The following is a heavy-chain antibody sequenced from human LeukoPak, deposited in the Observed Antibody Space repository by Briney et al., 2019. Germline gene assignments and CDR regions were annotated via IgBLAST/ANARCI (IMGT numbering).Heavy chain of an antibody. CDR2: ISSDGTNK. CDR1: GFTFRSYA. D-gene: IGHD3-10*01. CDR3: ATLGVRGFGPFDY. J-gene: IGHJ4*02. V-gene: IGHV3-30-3*01. Sequence: PGGSLRLSCVASGFTFRSYAMHWVRQAPGKGLEWVIVISSDGTNKYYADSVKGRFTVSRDNSKNTLYLQMNSLRAEDTAVYYCATLGVRGFGPFDYWGQGTLVTVSS.